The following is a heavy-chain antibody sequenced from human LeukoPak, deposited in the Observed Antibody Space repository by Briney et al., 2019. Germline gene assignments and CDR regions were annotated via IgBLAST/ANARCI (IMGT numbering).Heavy chain of an antibody. V-gene: IGHV4-59*08. J-gene: IGHJ4*02. CDR3: ASTYCSGGSCYWALEY. D-gene: IGHD2-15*01. CDR2: IYYSGST. Sequence: SETLSLTCTVSGGSTSSYYWSWIRQPPGKGLEWIGYIYYSGSTNYNPSLKSRVTISVDTSKNQLSLKLSSVTAADTAVYYCASTYCSGGSCYWALEYWGQGTLVTVSS. CDR1: GGSTSSYY.